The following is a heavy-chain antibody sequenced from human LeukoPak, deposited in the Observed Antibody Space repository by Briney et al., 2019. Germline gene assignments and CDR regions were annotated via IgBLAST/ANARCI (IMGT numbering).Heavy chain of an antibody. V-gene: IGHV3-21*01. J-gene: IGHJ4*02. CDR2: ISSSSSYI. Sequence: GGSLRLSCAASGFTFSSYGMHWVRQAPGKGLEWVSSISSSSSYIYYADSVKGRFTISRDNAKNSLYLQMNSLRAEDTAVYYCAKGYGSGSETIDYWGQGTLVTVSS. CDR1: GFTFSSYG. CDR3: AKGYGSGSETIDY. D-gene: IGHD3-10*01.